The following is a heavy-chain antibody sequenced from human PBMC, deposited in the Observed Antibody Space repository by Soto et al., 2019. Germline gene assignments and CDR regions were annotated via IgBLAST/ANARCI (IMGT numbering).Heavy chain of an antibody. J-gene: IGHJ6*02. V-gene: IGHV4-4*07. D-gene: IGHD6-13*01. Sequence: SETLSLTCTVSGSSISSYYWSWIRQPAGKGLEWIGRIYTSGGTNYNPSLKNRVTMSADTSKKQFSLRLTSVTAADTAVYYCARGTAAGVDYGMDVWGQGTTVTVSS. CDR3: ARGTAAGVDYGMDV. CDR1: GSSISSYY. CDR2: IYTSGGT.